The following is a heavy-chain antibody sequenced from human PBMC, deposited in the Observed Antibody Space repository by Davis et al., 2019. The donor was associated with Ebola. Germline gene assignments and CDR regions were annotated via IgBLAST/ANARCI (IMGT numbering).Heavy chain of an antibody. CDR3: AKDGGYKPLTEGFDY. D-gene: IGHD5-24*01. V-gene: IGHV3-48*01. Sequence: FTISRDNAKNSLYLQMNSLRAEDTAVYYCAKDGGYKPLTEGFDYWGQGTLVIVSS. J-gene: IGHJ4*02.